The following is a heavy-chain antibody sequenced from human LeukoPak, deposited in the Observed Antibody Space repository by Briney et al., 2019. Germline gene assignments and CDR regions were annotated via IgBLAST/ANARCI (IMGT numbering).Heavy chain of an antibody. CDR2: ISTSGGTT. V-gene: IGHV3-48*01. CDR1: GFTFSRFS. D-gene: IGHD2-21*01. CDR3: ARDPGDYYYYYMDV. J-gene: IGHJ6*03. Sequence: GGSLRLSCAASGFTFSRFSMHWVRQAPGKGLEWISYISTSGGTTYYADSVKGRFTISRDDAKNSLYLQMNSLRAEDTAVFYCARDPGDYYYYYMDVWGKGTTVTVSS.